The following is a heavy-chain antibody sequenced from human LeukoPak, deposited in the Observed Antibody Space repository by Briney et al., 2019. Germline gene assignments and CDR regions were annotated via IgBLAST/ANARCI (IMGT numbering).Heavy chain of an antibody. J-gene: IGHJ3*02. D-gene: IGHD3-22*01. Sequence: GASVKVSCKVSGYTLTKLSIHWVRQAPGKGLEWMGGFDPEDGETIYAQKFQGRVTMTEDTSTDTAYMELSSLRSEDTAVYYCATEGPLYDSSGATWRAFDIWGQGTMVTVSS. CDR3: ATEGPLYDSSGATWRAFDI. V-gene: IGHV1-24*01. CDR2: FDPEDGET. CDR1: GYTLTKLS.